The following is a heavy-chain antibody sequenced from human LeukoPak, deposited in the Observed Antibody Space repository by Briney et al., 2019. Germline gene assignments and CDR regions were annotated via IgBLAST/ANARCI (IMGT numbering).Heavy chain of an antibody. D-gene: IGHD6-13*01. Sequence: PGRSLRLSCTASGFTFGDFAMHWVRQAPGKGLEWVSLISGDGYSSYYPGSLKRRFIISRDNSKNTLYLQMNSLTTEDTALYYCAKVGHSSSWYWFDPWGQGALVIVSS. CDR1: GFTFGDFA. CDR3: AKVGHSSSWYWFDP. CDR2: ISGDGYSS. J-gene: IGHJ5*02. V-gene: IGHV3-43*02.